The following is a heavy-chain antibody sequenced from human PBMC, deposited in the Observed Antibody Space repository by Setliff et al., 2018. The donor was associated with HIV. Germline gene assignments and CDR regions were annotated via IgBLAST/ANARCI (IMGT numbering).Heavy chain of an antibody. CDR1: GYTFTSYA. V-gene: IGHV1-3*01. CDR3: AREPIGGDDAFDI. J-gene: IGHJ3*02. D-gene: IGHD2-21*02. CDR2: INGGNGDT. Sequence: ASVMVSCKASGYTFTSYAINWVRQAPGQSLEWMAWINGGNGDTKYSQKFQGRVTVTGDTSAITAYMELSDLRSEDTAIFYCAREPIGGDDAFDIWGQGTMVTVSS.